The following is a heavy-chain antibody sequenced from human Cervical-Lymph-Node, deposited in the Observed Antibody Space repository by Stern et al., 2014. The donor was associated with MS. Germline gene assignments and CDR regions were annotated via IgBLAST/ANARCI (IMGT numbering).Heavy chain of an antibody. CDR2: FDPEDGET. J-gene: IGHJ6*02. D-gene: IGHD1-26*01. CDR1: GYTLNELS. V-gene: IGHV1-24*01. Sequence: QVQLVESGAEVKKPGASVKVSCKVSGYTLNELSMHWVRQAPGKGLEWMGGFDPEDGETIYAQKFQGRVTMTEDTSTDTPYMELSSLRSEDTAVYYCATGGRVGAPTYYGMDVWGQGTAVTVSS. CDR3: ATGGRVGAPTYYGMDV.